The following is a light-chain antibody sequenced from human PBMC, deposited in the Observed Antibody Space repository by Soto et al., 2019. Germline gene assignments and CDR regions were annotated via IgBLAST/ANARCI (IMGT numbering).Light chain of an antibody. V-gene: IGLV2-14*01. CDR3: RSYTTSSARV. CDR1: ISDVGAYDY. CDR2: EVF. Sequence: QCALTEPASVSGSRGQSITISCTGTISDVGAYDYVSWYQQHPGKAPRLLIYEVFNRPSGVSDRFSGSTSANTASLTISGLLSEDEADYYCRSYTTSSARVFGTGTKVTVL. J-gene: IGLJ1*01.